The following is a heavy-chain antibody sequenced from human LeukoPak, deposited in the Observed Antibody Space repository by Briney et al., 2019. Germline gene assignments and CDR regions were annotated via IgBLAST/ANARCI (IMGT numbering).Heavy chain of an antibody. CDR1: GLTFSSYA. CDR2: ISGSGGST. CDR3: AKEGRLQSYDILTGYYFPSWFDP. D-gene: IGHD3-9*01. J-gene: IGHJ5*02. V-gene: IGHV3-23*01. Sequence: GGSLRLSCAASGLTFSSYAMSWVRQAPGKGLEWVSAISGSGGSTYYADPVKGRFTISRDNSKNTLYLQMNSLRAEDTAVYYCAKEGRLQSYDILTGYYFPSWFDPWGQGTLVTVSS.